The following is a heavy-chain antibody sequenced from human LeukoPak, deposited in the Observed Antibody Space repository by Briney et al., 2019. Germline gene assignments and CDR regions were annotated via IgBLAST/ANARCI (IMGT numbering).Heavy chain of an antibody. V-gene: IGHV5-51*01. CDR2: IFPGDSDP. CDR1: EYSFSSYW. J-gene: IGHJ4*02. CDR3: AREFGSGSYYNLGY. D-gene: IGHD3-10*01. Sequence: GESLKISCKGSEYSFSSYWIAWVRQMPGKGLEWMGIIFPGDSDPKYSPSFQGQVTISADKSISTAYLQWSSLKASDTAIYYCAREFGSGSYYNLGYWGQGTLVTVSS.